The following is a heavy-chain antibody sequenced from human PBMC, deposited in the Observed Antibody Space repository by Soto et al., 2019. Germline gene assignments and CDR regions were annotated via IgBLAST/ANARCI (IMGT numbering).Heavy chain of an antibody. J-gene: IGHJ4*02. V-gene: IGHV1-46*01. CDR3: ARGGHVVVVTAALDY. D-gene: IGHD2-21*02. CDR2: VNPSGGHT. CDR1: GDTFTDYY. Sequence: QVQLMQSGAEVKKPGASVKVSCKASGDTFTDYYIHWVRQAPGQGLEWMVTVNPSGGHTTYAQHFLGRVTRTRDTSTSKLYMELTSLTSKDTAIYYCARGGHVVVVTAALDYWGQGNLVTVSS.